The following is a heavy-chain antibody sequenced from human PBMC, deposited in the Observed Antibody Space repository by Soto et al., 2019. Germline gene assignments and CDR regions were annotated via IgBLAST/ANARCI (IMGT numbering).Heavy chain of an antibody. J-gene: IGHJ6*02. V-gene: IGHV4-4*07. D-gene: IGHD6-13*01. CDR3: ARYSSNWFQTEGMDV. CDR1: GGSISTYY. Sequence: LSLTCTVSGGSISTYYWSWIRQPAGKGLEWIGRIDTSGNTNYNPSLRSRVTMSVDTSKKQFSLKLTSVTAADTAVYYCARYSSNWFQTEGMDVWGQGTTVTVSS. CDR2: IDTSGNT.